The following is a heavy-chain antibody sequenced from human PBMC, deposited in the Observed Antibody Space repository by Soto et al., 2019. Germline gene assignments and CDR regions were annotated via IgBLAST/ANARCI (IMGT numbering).Heavy chain of an antibody. Sequence: PSETLSLTCAVYGGSFSGYYWSWIRQPPGKGLEWIGEINHSGSTNYNPSLKSRVTISVDTSKNQVSLKLSSVTAADTAVYYCARVSGIYYYGMDVWGQGTTVTVS. J-gene: IGHJ6*02. CDR1: GGSFSGYY. CDR3: ARVSGIYYYGMDV. D-gene: IGHD3-10*01. CDR2: INHSGST. V-gene: IGHV4-34*01.